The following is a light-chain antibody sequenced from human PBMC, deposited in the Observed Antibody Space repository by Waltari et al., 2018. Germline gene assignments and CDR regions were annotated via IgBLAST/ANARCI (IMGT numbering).Light chain of an antibody. CDR1: SSNLGNNY. J-gene: IGLJ7*01. Sequence: QSGLTQPPSLSAAPGQKFTIPCSGTSSNLGNNYVAWYQQIPGTVPKLLIYENYKRPSGIPDRFSGSRSGTSATLVITGLLTGDEADYYCGTWDSSLSGAVFGGGTHLTVL. V-gene: IGLV1-51*02. CDR3: GTWDSSLSGAV. CDR2: ENY.